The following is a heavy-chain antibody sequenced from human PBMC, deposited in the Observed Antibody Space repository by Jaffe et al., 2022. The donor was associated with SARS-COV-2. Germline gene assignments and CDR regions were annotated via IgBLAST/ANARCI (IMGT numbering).Heavy chain of an antibody. CDR1: GGSFSGYY. D-gene: IGHD6-19*01. Sequence: QVQLQQWGAGLLKPSETLSLTCAVYGGSFSGYYWSWIRQPPGKGLEWIGEINHSGSTNYNPSLKSRVTISVDTSKNQFSLKLSSVTAADTAVYYCARGTPGSGWYWDFDYWGQGTLVTVSS. CDR2: INHSGST. J-gene: IGHJ4*02. V-gene: IGHV4-34*01. CDR3: ARGTPGSGWYWDFDY.